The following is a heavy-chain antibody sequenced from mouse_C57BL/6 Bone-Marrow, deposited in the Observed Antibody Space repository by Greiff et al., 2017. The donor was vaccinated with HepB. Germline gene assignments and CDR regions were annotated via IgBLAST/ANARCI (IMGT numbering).Heavy chain of an antibody. CDR1: GFNIKDDY. Sequence: VHVKQSGAELVRPGASVKLSCTASGFNIKDDYMHWVKQRPEQGLEWIGWIDPENGDTEYASKFQGKATITADTSSNTAYLQLSSLTSEDTAVYYCTTLWLRRGFAYWGQGTLVTVSA. V-gene: IGHV14-4*01. D-gene: IGHD2-2*01. CDR3: TTLWLRRGFAY. CDR2: IDPENGDT. J-gene: IGHJ3*01.